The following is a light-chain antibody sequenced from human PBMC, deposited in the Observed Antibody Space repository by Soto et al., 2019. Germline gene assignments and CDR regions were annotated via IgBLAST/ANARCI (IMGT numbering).Light chain of an antibody. V-gene: IGLV2-8*01. CDR1: SSDVGAYIY. Sequence: QSALTQPPSASGSPGQSVTISCTGTSSDVGAYIYVSWYQQHPGKAPKLMIYEVTKRPSGVPDRFSGSKSGNTASLTVSGLQVEDEADYYSSIYAGGNNVIFGGGTQLTVL. CDR2: EVT. CDR3: SIYAGGNNVI. J-gene: IGLJ2*01.